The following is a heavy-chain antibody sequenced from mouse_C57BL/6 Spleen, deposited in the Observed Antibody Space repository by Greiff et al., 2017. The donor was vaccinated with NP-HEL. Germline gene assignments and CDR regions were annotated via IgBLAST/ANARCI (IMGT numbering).Heavy chain of an antibody. CDR1: GYTFTDHT. CDR2: IYPRDGST. D-gene: IGHD3-2*02. CDR3: ARGGTAQAHYYAMDD. Sequence: QVQLQQSDAELVKPGASVKISCKVSGYTFTDHTIHWMKQRPEQGLEWIGYIYPRDGSTKYNEKFKGKATLTADKSSSTAYMQLNSLTSEDSAVYFCARGGTAQAHYYAMDDWGQGTSVTVSS. V-gene: IGHV1-78*01. J-gene: IGHJ4*01.